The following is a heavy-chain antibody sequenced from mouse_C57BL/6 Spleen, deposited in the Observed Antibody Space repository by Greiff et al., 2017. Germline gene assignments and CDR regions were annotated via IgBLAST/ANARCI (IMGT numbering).Heavy chain of an antibody. V-gene: IGHV1-55*01. CDR2: IYPGSGST. Sequence: QVQLQQPGAELVKPGASVKMSCKASGYTFTSYWITWVKQRPGQGLEWIGDIYPGSGSTNYNDKFKSKATLTVDPSSSTAYMQLSSLTSEDSAVYYGARSLYSNYDWYFDVWGTGTTVTVSS. CDR1: GYTFTSYW. D-gene: IGHD2-5*01. CDR3: ARSLYSNYDWYFDV. J-gene: IGHJ1*03.